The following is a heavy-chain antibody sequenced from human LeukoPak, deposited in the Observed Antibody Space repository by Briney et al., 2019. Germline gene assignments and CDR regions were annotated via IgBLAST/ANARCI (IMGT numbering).Heavy chain of an antibody. CDR1: GYRFTSYW. CDR2: IDPGDSYT. D-gene: IGHD2-2*01. V-gene: IGHV5-10-1*01. CDR3: ARHRALGDTAVVPTPMFWFDP. J-gene: IGHJ5*02. Sequence: GEPLKISCKGSGYRFTSYWITWVRQMPGKGLEWMGKIDPGDSYTTYSPSFQGHVTISADKSISTAYLEWSSLKASDTAMYYCARHRALGDTAVVPTPMFWFDPWGQGTLVTVSS.